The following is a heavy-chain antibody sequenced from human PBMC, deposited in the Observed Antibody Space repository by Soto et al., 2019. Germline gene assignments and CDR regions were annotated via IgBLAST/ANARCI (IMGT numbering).Heavy chain of an antibody. J-gene: IGHJ4*02. V-gene: IGHV5-10-1*01. D-gene: IGHD7-27*01. CDR3: AKLGPGD. CDR2: ISRDGSSS. Sequence: GESLKISCKVSGISFDDNAISWVRQMPGKGLEWMGRISRDGSSSSYSPSLQGHVSIYADRTTNTAYLQWSNLTTSDTAMYYCAKLGPGDWGKGT. CDR1: GISFDDNA.